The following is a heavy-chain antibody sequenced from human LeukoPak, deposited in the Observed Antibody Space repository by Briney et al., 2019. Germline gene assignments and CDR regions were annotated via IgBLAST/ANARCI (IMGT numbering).Heavy chain of an antibody. Sequence: LRLSCAASGFTVSSNYMSWIRQPAGKGLELIGRIYTSGSTNYNPSLKSRVTISVDTSKNQFSLKLSSVTAADTAMCYCARDRGFMVRGSRRGYDDYYYYMDVWGKGTTVTISS. J-gene: IGHJ6*03. CDR1: GFTVSSNY. D-gene: IGHD3-10*01. V-gene: IGHV4-4*07. CDR2: IYTSGST. CDR3: ARDRGFMVRGSRRGYDDYYYYMDV.